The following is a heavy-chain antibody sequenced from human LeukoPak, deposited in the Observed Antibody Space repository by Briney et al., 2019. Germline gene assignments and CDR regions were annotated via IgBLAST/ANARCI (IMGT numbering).Heavy chain of an antibody. Sequence: SETLSLTCSVYGGSFSDYHWNWIRQPPGEGLEWIGEISRTGDTSYNPSLKSRVTISVDTSRNQFFLRLSPVTAADTAVYYCAIRLPNKWFDPWGQGTLVTVSS. D-gene: IGHD2-15*01. J-gene: IGHJ5*02. CDR2: ISRTGDT. CDR3: AIRLPNKWFDP. CDR1: GGSFSDYH. V-gene: IGHV4-34*01.